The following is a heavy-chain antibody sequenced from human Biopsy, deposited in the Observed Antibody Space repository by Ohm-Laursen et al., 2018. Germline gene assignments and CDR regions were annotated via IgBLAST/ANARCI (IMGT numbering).Heavy chain of an antibody. V-gene: IGHV3-23*01. J-gene: IGHJ4*02. CDR3: ARGGYDYDY. CDR1: GFPYTTFA. D-gene: IGHD5-12*01. Sequence: SLRLSCAASGFPYTTFAMSWVRKAPGKGPEWVSTISANGAISYYADSVKGRFTISRDNSKNTLYLQMNSVRADDTAIYYCARGGYDYDYWGQGTLVTVSS. CDR2: ISANGAIS.